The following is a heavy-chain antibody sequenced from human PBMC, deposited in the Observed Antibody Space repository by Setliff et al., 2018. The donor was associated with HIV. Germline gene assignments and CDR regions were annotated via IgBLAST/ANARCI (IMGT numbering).Heavy chain of an antibody. CDR1: RFTFNTYS. CDR3: ARGRVPGNY. Sequence: GGSLRLSCEGSRFTFNTYSMNWVRQAPGKGLEWVSHIGSSGTSIYYADSVKGRFTSSRDNAKSSLYLQMNSLRAEDTAFYYCARGRVPGNYWGQGTLVTVSS. D-gene: IGHD2-2*01. V-gene: IGHV3-48*04. J-gene: IGHJ4*02. CDR2: IGSSGTSI.